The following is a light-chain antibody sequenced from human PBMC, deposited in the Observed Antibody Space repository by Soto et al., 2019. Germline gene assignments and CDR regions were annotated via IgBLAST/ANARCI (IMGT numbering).Light chain of an antibody. CDR1: QSFSTY. J-gene: IGKJ4*01. V-gene: IGKV1-27*01. CDR3: QKYNTAHLG. Sequence: DFQMTQSPSSLSASVGDRVTITCRASQSFSTYLAWYQQKPGKVPKLLISGISTLQSGVTSRFSGSGYGTEFTLTISNLQPEDVATYYCQKYNTAHLGFGGGTKANIX. CDR2: GIS.